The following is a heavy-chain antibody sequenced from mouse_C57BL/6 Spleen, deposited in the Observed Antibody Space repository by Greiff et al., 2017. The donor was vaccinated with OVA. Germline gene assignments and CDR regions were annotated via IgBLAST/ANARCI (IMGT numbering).Heavy chain of an antibody. CDR3: ARLEGRVYYAMDY. J-gene: IGHJ4*01. CDR2: ISNGGGST. V-gene: IGHV5-12*01. CDR1: GFTFSDYY. Sequence: EVMLVESGGGLVQPGGSLKLSCAASGFTFSDYYMYWVRQTPEKRLEWVAYISNGGGSTYYPDTVKGRFTISRDNAKNTLYLQMSRLKSEDTAMYYCARLEGRVYYAMDYWGQGTSVTVSS.